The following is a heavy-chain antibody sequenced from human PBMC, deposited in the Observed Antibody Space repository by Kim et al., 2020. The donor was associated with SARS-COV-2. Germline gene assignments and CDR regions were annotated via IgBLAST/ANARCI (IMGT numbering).Heavy chain of an antibody. J-gene: IGHJ4*01. V-gene: IGHV3-49*04. CDR2: IRSSFYGATT. D-gene: IGHD1-1*01. CDR1: GFPFGDYG. CDR3: ARRGNELDY. Sequence: GGSLRLSCTTSGFPFGDYGLSWVRQAPGKGLEWVGLIRSSFYGATTDYAASVKGRFTISRDDSKSVAFLQMNSLKTEDTALYFCARRGNELDYWGQEPWSPSPQ.